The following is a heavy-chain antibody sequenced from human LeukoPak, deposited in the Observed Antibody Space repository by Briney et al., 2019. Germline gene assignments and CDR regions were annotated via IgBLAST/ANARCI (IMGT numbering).Heavy chain of an antibody. CDR2: ISYDETSK. CDR3: ARGSYYGSVLIPPAGP. J-gene: IGHJ5*02. D-gene: IGHD3-10*01. V-gene: IGHV3-30*04. Sequence: GGSLRLSCAAPAFTFSNYAMHWVRQAPGKGLEWVAVISYDETSKYYADSVKGRFTIYRDNSKNPLYLQMNSLRAEATAVYYCARGSYYGSVLIPPAGPWGQGTLVTVSS. CDR1: AFTFSNYA.